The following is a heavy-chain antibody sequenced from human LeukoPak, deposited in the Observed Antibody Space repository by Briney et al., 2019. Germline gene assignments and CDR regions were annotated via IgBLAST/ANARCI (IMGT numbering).Heavy chain of an antibody. CDR2: VTRSSGST. V-gene: IGHV3-23*01. CDR3: AKPPNSGYYPGY. D-gene: IGHD3-22*01. J-gene: IGHJ4*02. Sequence: GRSLRLSCAASGFTFSSNAMSWVRQAPGKGLEWVSTVTRSSGSTYYADSVKGRFTISRDNSKNTLYLQMNSLRAEDTAVYYCAKPPNSGYYPGYWGQGTLVTVSS. CDR1: GFTFSSNA.